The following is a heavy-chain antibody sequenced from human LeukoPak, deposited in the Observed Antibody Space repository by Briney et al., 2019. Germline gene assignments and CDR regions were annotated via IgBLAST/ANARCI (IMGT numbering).Heavy chain of an antibody. CDR2: IYTSGST. V-gene: IGHV4-61*02. CDR3: ARGDYDYYYYMDV. Sequence: SETLSLTCTVSGGSISSSSYYWSWIRQPAGKGLEWIGRIYTSGSTNYNPSLKSRVTMSVDTSKNQFSLKLSSVTAADTAVYYCARGDYDYYYYMDVWGKGTTVTVSS. J-gene: IGHJ6*03. CDR1: GGSISSSSYY. D-gene: IGHD3-16*01.